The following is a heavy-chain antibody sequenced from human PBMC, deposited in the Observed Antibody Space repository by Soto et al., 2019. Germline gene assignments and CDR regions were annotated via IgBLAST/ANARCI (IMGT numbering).Heavy chain of an antibody. V-gene: IGHV1-69*06. CDR2: IIPIFGTA. CDR3: ARSQDSSSWYFMGDYYYGMDV. J-gene: IGHJ6*02. CDR1: GGTFSSYA. D-gene: IGHD6-13*01. Sequence: SVKVSCKASGGTFSSYAISWVRQAPGQGLELMGGIIPIFGTANYAQKFQGRVTITADKSTSTAYMELSSLRSEDTAVYYCARSQDSSSWYFMGDYYYGMDVWGQGTTVTVSS.